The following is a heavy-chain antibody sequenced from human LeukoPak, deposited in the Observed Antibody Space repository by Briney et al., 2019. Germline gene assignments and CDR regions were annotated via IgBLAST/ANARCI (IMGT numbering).Heavy chain of an antibody. V-gene: IGHV4-34*01. CDR1: GGSFSDYY. J-gene: IGHJ3*02. Sequence: SETLSLTCAVYGGSFSDYYWSWIRQPPGKGLEWIGEINHSGSTNYNPSLKSRVTISVDTSKNQFSLKLTSVTAADTAVYYCARFGQDGSGSHGAFDIWGQGTMVTVSS. CDR3: ARFGQDGSGSHGAFDI. D-gene: IGHD3-10*01. CDR2: INHSGST.